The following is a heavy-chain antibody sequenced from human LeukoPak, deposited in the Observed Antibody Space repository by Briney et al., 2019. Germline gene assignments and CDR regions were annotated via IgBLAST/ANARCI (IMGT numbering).Heavy chain of an antibody. CDR1: GFTFSSYA. V-gene: IGHV3-30*04. J-gene: IGHJ4*02. CDR2: ISYDGSNK. D-gene: IGHD6-13*01. CDR3: TRNGVPEWVEPPGTPDY. Sequence: GGSLRLSCAASGFTFSSYAMHWVRQAPGKGLEWVAVISYDGSNKYYADSVKGRFTISRDNSKNTLYLQMNSLRPEDTAVYYCTRNGVPEWVEPPGTPDYWGQGTLVAVSS.